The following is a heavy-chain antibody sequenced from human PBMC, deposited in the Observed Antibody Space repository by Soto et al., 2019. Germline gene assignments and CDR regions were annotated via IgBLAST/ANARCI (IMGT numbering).Heavy chain of an antibody. J-gene: IGHJ2*01. V-gene: IGHV1-18*01. CDR1: GFSFTTYG. Sequence: QVQLVQSGAEVKKPGASVKVSCKASGFSFTTYGVTWVRQAPGQGLEWMGWITVDNGNTHYAQNLQGRVTMTTDTSTNTAYMELWRLRSADTAVYYCARGYSYGSYWYFDLWGRGTLVTVSS. CDR2: ITVDNGNT. D-gene: IGHD5-18*01. CDR3: ARGYSYGSYWYFDL.